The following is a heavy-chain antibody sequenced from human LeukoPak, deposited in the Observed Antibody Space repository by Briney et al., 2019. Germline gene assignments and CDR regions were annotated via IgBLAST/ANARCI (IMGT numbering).Heavy chain of an antibody. D-gene: IGHD3-3*01. J-gene: IGHJ4*02. Sequence: SETLSLTCTVSGGSISSYYWSWIRQPPGKRLEWIGCIYYSGSTNYNPSLKSRVTISVDTSKNQFSLKLRSVTAADTAVYYCARDRLFGVVTDWGQGTLVTVSS. CDR3: ARDRLFGVVTD. V-gene: IGHV4-59*01. CDR1: GGSISSYY. CDR2: IYYSGST.